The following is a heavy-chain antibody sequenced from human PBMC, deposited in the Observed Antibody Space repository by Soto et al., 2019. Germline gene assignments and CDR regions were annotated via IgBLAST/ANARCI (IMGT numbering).Heavy chain of an antibody. J-gene: IGHJ4*02. CDR3: AREGNLGRWLQPLDF. D-gene: IGHD5-12*01. CDR1: GGSISSGGYS. Sequence: SETRSLTCSVSGGSISSGGYSGSWVRQAPGKGLEWVGNIHYNGNTKYNPSLKSRVSMSVDTSKNQFSLRLISVTAADTAKYFCAREGNLGRWLQPLDFWGQGTLVTVSS. V-gene: IGHV4-61*08. CDR2: IHYNGNT.